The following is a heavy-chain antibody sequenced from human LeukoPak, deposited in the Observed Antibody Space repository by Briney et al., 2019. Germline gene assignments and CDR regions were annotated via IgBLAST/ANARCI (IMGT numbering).Heavy chain of an antibody. D-gene: IGHD1-26*01. J-gene: IGHJ4*02. CDR1: GFTVSSSY. Sequence: GGSLRLSCAASGFTVSSSYMSWVRQAPGKGLEWVSVIYSGGSTYYADSVKGRFTISRDDSKNTLYLQMNSLRAEDTAVYYCARGRDLLPTPDFDYWGQGTLVTVSS. CDR2: IYSGGST. V-gene: IGHV3-53*01. CDR3: ARGRDLLPTPDFDY.